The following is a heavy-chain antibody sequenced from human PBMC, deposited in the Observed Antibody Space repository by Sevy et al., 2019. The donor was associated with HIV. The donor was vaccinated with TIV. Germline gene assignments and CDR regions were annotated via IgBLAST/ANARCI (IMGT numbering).Heavy chain of an antibody. CDR2: ISYDGSNK. V-gene: IGHV3-30-3*01. J-gene: IGHJ4*02. CDR1: GFTFSSYA. CDR3: ARDMVRGVIRAFDY. Sequence: GGSLRLSCAASGFTFSSYAMHWVRQAPGKGLEWVAVISYDGSNKYYADSVKGRFTISRDNSKNTLYQQMNSLRAEDTAVYYCARDMVRGVIRAFDYWGQGTLVTVSS. D-gene: IGHD3-10*01.